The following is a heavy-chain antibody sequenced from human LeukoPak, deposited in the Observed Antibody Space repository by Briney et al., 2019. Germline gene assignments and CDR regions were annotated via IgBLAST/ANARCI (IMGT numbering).Heavy chain of an antibody. CDR1: GFTLSNFA. D-gene: IGHD2-2*01. V-gene: IGHV3-23*01. CDR2: LGGTNGYT. CDR3: AKVPSGCYACDFDN. J-gene: IGHJ4*02. Sequence: PGGSLRLSCVASGFTLSNFAMSWVRQAPGKGLEWVSSLGGTNGYTYYADSVNGRFSISRDNSKNTLYLQMSSLRAEDTALYYCAKVPSGCYACDFDNWGQGALVTVS.